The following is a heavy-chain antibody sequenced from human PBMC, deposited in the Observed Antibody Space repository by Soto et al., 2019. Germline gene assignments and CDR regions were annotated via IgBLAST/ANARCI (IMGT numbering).Heavy chain of an antibody. CDR2: ISSSGGST. D-gene: IGHD3-16*01. CDR1: GFTFNNYA. J-gene: IGHJ6*04. V-gene: IGHV3-23*01. Sequence: EVPLLESGGGLVQPGGSLRLSCAASGFTFNNYAMSWVRQAPGKGLEWVSTISSSGGSTYYADSVKGRFTISRDNSRTPLYLQINTLRAEATALYYFAKERGEGYGWDAWGKGTRVTVSS. CDR3: AKERGEGYGWDA.